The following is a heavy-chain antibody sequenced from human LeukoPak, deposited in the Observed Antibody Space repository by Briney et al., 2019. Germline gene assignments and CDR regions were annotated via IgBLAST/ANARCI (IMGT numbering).Heavy chain of an antibody. J-gene: IGHJ5*01. CDR3: ARGNCSISISCRNWFDS. Sequence: GGSLRLSCTASGFTFSSYWMHWVRQAPGKGLIWVSRIDSDGSGTTYADSVKGRFTISRDNAKNTLYLQMNSLRAEDTAVYYCARGNCSISISCRNWFDSWGQGTLVTVSS. V-gene: IGHV3-74*01. D-gene: IGHD2-2*01. CDR1: GFTFSSYW. CDR2: IDSDGSGT.